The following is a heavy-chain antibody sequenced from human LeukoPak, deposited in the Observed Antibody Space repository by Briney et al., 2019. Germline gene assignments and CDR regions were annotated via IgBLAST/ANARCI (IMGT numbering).Heavy chain of an antibody. D-gene: IGHD3-9*01. Sequence: GRSLRLSCAASGFTFDDYAMHWVRQAPGKGLEWVSGISWNSGSIGYADSVKGRFTISRDNAKNSLYLQMNSLRAEDTALYYCAKDAYYDILTGYSDYWGQGTLVTVPS. J-gene: IGHJ4*02. CDR3: AKDAYYDILTGYSDY. CDR1: GFTFDDYA. V-gene: IGHV3-9*01. CDR2: ISWNSGSI.